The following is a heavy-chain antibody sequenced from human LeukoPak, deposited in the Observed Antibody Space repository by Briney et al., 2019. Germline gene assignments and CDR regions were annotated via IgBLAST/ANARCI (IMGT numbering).Heavy chain of an antibody. V-gene: IGHV4-34*01. Sequence: SETLSLTCAVYGGSFSGYYWSWIRQPPGKGLEWIGEINHSGSTNYNPSLKSRVTISVDTSKNQFSLKLSSVTAADTAVYYCARGRTVRGAIKFYYYMDVWGQGTLVTVSS. CDR2: INHSGST. CDR3: ARGRTVRGAIKFYYYMDV. D-gene: IGHD3-10*01. CDR1: GGSFSGYY. J-gene: IGHJ6*03.